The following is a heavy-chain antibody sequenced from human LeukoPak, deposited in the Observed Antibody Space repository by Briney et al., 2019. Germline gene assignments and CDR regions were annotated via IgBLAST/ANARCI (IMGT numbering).Heavy chain of an antibody. CDR2: IKQDGSEK. D-gene: IGHD2-2*01. CDR1: GFTFDDYG. Sequence: PGGSLRLSCAASGFTFDDYGMSWVRQAPGKGLEWVANIKQDGSEKYYVDSVKGRFTISRDNAKNSLYLQMNSLRAEDTAVYYCAREWRLGYCSSTSCGTSDYWGQGTLVTVSS. CDR3: AREWRLGYCSSTSCGTSDY. J-gene: IGHJ4*02. V-gene: IGHV3-7*01.